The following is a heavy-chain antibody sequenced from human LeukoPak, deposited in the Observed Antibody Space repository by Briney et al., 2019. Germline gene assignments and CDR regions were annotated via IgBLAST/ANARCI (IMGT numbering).Heavy chain of an antibody. Sequence: GESLQISSNGSGYSSTSYCIGWVRHVPRKGREWRGTIFFCDSDTRYSPSFQGQVTISADKSISTAYLQWSSLKASDTAMYYCARAIGYCSSTSCQHYYGMDVWGQGTTVTVSS. D-gene: IGHD2-2*03. CDR3: ARAIGYCSSTSCQHYYGMDV. V-gene: IGHV5-51*01. CDR2: IFFCDSDT. J-gene: IGHJ6*02. CDR1: GYSSTSYC.